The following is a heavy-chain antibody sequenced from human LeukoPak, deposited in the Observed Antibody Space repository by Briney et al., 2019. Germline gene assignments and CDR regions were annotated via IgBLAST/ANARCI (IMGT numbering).Heavy chain of an antibody. Sequence: GGSLRLSCAASGFTYSTYNMNWVRQAPGKGLEWVSYISYSSSNIYYADSVKGRFTISTVYATILLYLQMNSLRAEDTAVYYCARMAAAGYFDYWGQGTLVTVSA. D-gene: IGHD6-13*01. CDR2: ISYSSSNI. CDR1: GFTYSTYN. V-gene: IGHV3-48*01. CDR3: ARMAAAGYFDY. J-gene: IGHJ4*02.